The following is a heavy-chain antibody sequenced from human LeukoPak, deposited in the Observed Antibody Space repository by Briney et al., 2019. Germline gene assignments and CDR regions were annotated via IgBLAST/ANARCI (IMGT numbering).Heavy chain of an antibody. CDR3: ARERGSKHYDF. D-gene: IGHD3-16*01. CDR1: GFTFSSYA. J-gene: IGHJ4*02. V-gene: IGHV3-30-3*01. Sequence: PGRSLRLSCAASGFTFSSYAMHWVRQAPGKGLEWVAVISYDGSNKYYADSVKGRFTISRDNSKNTLYLQMDSLRAEDMALYYCARERGSKHYDFWGQGTLVTVSS. CDR2: ISYDGSNK.